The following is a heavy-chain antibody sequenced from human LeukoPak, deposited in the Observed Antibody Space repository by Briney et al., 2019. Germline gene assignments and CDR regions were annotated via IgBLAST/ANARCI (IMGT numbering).Heavy chain of an antibody. CDR3: VRAGYCTGTSYRLRLPFDY. J-gene: IGHJ4*02. Sequence: SVKVSCKASGGTFSSYPISWVRQAPGQGLEWMGRIIPILDMANYAQKFQGRVTITADKSTSTAYMELSSLRSEDTAVYYCVRAGYCTGTSYRLRLPFDYWGQGTLVTVSS. D-gene: IGHD2-2*01. CDR1: GGTFSSYP. V-gene: IGHV1-69*04. CDR2: IIPILDMA.